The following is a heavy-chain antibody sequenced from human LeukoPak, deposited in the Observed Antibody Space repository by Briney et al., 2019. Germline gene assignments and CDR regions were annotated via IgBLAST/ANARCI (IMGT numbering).Heavy chain of an antibody. CDR2: IRYDGTNK. CDR1: GFTSRSYG. CDR3: AKDQGSSWYAYFDY. D-gene: IGHD6-13*01. V-gene: IGHV3-30*02. Sequence: RGSLRLSCAASGFTSRSYGMHWVRPAPGKGLEWGAFIRYDGTNKYYADSVKGRFSISRDNSTKTLFLQMNSLRDEDTALYYCAKDQGSSWYAYFDYWGQGTLVTVSS. J-gene: IGHJ4*02.